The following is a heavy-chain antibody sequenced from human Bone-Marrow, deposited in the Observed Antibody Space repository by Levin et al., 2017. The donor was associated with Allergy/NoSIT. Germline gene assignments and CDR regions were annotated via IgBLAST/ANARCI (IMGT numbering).Heavy chain of an antibody. D-gene: IGHD2-15*01. V-gene: IGHV3-11*01. J-gene: IGHJ6*02. CDR1: GFTFSDYY. CDR2: ISSSGSTI. CDR3: ARDKESPVRYSSGGSCYSAVYYGMDV. Sequence: GGSLRLSCAASGFTFSDYYMSWIRQAPGKGLEWVSYISSSGSTIYYADSVKGRFTISRANAKNSLYLQMNSLRAEDTAVYYCARDKESPVRYSSGGSCYSAVYYGMDVWGQGTTVTVSS.